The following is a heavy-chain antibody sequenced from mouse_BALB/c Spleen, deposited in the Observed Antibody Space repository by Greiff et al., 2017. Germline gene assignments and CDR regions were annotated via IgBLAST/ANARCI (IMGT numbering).Heavy chain of an antibody. V-gene: IGHV5-12-2*01. CDR2: ISNGGGST. CDR3: ARHGEVYDGYYDAMDY. Sequence: EVQVVESGGGLVQPGGSLKLSCAASGFTFSSYTMSWVRQTPEKRLEWVAYISNGGGSTYYPDTVKGRFTISRDNAKNTLYLQMSSLKSEDTAMYYCARHGEVYDGYYDAMDYWGQGTSVTVSS. J-gene: IGHJ4*01. CDR1: GFTFSSYT. D-gene: IGHD2-3*01.